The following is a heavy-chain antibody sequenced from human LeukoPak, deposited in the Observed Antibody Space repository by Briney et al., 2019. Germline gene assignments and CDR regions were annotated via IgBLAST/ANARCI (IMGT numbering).Heavy chain of an antibody. CDR1: GFTFSSYG. CDR3: ALRGGY. CDR2: ISYDGSNK. J-gene: IGHJ4*02. D-gene: IGHD3-10*01. Sequence: GSLRLSCAASGFTFSSYGMHWVRQAPGKGLEWVAVISYDGSNKYYADSVKGRFTISRDNSKNTLYLQMNSLRAEDTAVYYCALRGGYWGQGTLVTVSS. V-gene: IGHV3-30*03.